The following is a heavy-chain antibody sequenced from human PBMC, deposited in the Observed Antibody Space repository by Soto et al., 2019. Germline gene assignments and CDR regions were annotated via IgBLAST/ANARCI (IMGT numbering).Heavy chain of an antibody. CDR3: ARCSLVVVPTPGFDP. CDR2: IYYSGTT. V-gene: IGHV4-31*03. D-gene: IGHD2-2*01. J-gene: IGHJ5*02. Sequence: SETLSLTCTVSGGSISSGGYYWSWIRQHPGKGLEWIGYIYYSGTTYYNPSLKSRVTISVDTSKNQFSLKLSSVSAADTALYYCARCSLVVVPTPGFDPWGRGTLVTVSS. CDR1: GGSISSGGYY.